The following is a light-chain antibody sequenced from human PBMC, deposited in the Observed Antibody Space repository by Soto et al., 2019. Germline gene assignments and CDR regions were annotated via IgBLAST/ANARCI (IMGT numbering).Light chain of an antibody. CDR1: SSDVGGYNY. Sequence: TEPASVSGCPAQSTPNPCTRTSSDVGGYNYVSWYQQHPGKAPKLMIYDVSNRPSGVSNRFSGSKSGSTASLTISGLQAEDEADYYCSSYTSSSTLGVFGTGSKVTVL. J-gene: IGLJ1*01. CDR3: SSYTSSSTLGV. CDR2: DVS. V-gene: IGLV2-14*01.